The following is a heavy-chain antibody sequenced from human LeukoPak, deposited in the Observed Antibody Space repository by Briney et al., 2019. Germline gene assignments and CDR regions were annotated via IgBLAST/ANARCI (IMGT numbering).Heavy chain of an antibody. D-gene: IGHD3-22*01. J-gene: IGHJ4*02. CDR3: ASGPTYYYDSSGYSFDY. CDR2: INHSGST. Sequence: SETLSLTCAVYGGSFRGNYWSWFRQSPGKGLEWIGEINHSGSTNYNPSLKSRLSISEDTSKKQISLKVTSVTAADTAVYYCASGPTYYYDSSGYSFDYWGQGTLVTVSS. V-gene: IGHV4-34*01. CDR1: GGSFRGNY.